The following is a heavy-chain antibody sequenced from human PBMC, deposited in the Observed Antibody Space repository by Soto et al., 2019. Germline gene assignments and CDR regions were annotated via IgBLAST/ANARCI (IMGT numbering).Heavy chain of an antibody. CDR1: GGSMSSYY. CDR3: ARDVDADFRTDFDY. D-gene: IGHD4-17*01. Sequence: SETLSLTCTVSGGSMSSYYWSWIRQPPGMGLEWIGYIYYSGTTNYNPSLKSRVTISVDTSKNQFSLQLSSVTPADTALYYCARDVDADFRTDFDYWGRGTLVTVSS. J-gene: IGHJ4*02. V-gene: IGHV4-59*01. CDR2: IYYSGTT.